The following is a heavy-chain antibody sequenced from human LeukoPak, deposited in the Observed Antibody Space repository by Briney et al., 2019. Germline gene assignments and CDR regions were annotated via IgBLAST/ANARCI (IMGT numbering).Heavy chain of an antibody. CDR3: ARIGGEHYYYGMDV. CDR2: IWYDGSNK. CDR1: GFTFSSYG. V-gene: IGHV3-33*01. Sequence: GGSLRLSWAASGFTFSSYGMHWVRQAPGKGLEWVAVIWYDGSNKYYADSAKGRFTISRDNSKNTLYLQMNSLRAEDTAVYYCARIGGEHYYYGMDVWGQGTTGTGSS. J-gene: IGHJ6*02. D-gene: IGHD3-16*01.